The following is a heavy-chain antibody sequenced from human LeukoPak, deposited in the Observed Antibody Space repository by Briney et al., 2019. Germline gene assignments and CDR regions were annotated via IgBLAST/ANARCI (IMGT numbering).Heavy chain of an antibody. J-gene: IGHJ4*02. CDR1: GGSISSYY. D-gene: IGHD3-22*01. V-gene: IGHV4-59*08. CDR2: IYYSGST. Sequence: SETLSLTCTVSGGSISSYYWSWIRQPPGKGLEYIGYIYYSGSTNYNPSLKSRVTISVDTSKNQFSLKLSSVTAADTAVYYCARLVRTYHYDSSGYYWDYWGQGTLVTVSS. CDR3: ARLVRTYHYDSSGYYWDY.